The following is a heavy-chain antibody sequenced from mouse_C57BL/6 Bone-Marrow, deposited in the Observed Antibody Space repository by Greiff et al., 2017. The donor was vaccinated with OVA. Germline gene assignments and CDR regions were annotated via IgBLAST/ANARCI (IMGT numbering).Heavy chain of an antibody. Sequence: QVQLKQSGAELVKPGASVKLSCKASGYTFTSYWMHWVKQRPGQGLEWIGMIHPNSGSTNYNEKFKSKATLTVDKSSSTAYMQLSSLTSEDSAVYYCARAYYSNYDYYAMDYWGQGTSVTVSS. CDR3: ARAYYSNYDYYAMDY. CDR2: IHPNSGST. V-gene: IGHV1-64*01. CDR1: GYTFTSYW. J-gene: IGHJ4*01. D-gene: IGHD2-5*01.